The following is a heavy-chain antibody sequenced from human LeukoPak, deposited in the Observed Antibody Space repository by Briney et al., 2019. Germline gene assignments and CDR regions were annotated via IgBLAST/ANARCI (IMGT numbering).Heavy chain of an antibody. CDR1: GFTFSYYA. CDR2: ISGSGGST. Sequence: GGSLRLSCEASGFTFSYYAMSWVRQAPGKGLEWVSGISGSGGSTNYADSVKGRFTISRDNSKNTLYLQMNSLRAEDTAVYYCAKFGYSDWLSHFDYWGQGTLVTVSS. D-gene: IGHD3-9*01. J-gene: IGHJ4*02. CDR3: AKFGYSDWLSHFDY. V-gene: IGHV3-23*01.